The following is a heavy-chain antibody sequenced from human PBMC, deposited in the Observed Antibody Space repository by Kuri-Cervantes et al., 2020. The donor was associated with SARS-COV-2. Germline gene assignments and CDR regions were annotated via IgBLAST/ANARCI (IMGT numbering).Heavy chain of an antibody. D-gene: IGHD3-22*01. J-gene: IGHJ4*02. V-gene: IGHV1-18*01. CDR3: ARDGGYYDSSGYWYYFDF. Sequence: ASVNVSCKSTVYTYTNYGISWVRQAPGQGLEGMGWISAYNGNTKYAQKLQGRVTMTSDTSTDTAYMELRSLRYGDTAVYYFARDGGYYDSSGYWYYFDFWGQGTLVTVSS. CDR2: ISAYNGNT. CDR1: VYTYTNYG.